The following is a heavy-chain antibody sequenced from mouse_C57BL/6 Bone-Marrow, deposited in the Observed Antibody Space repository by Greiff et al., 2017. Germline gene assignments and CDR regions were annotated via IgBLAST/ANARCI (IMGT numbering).Heavy chain of an antibody. V-gene: IGHV1-54*01. CDR2: INPGSGGT. CDR3: ARWLLYYFDY. D-gene: IGHD2-3*01. Sequence: VKLQESGAELVRPGTSVKVSCKASGYAFTNYLIEWVKQRPGQGLEWIGVINPGSGGTNYNEKFKGKATLTADKSSSTAYMQLSSLTSEDSAVYFCARWLLYYFDYWGQGTTLTVSS. CDR1: GYAFTNYL. J-gene: IGHJ2*01.